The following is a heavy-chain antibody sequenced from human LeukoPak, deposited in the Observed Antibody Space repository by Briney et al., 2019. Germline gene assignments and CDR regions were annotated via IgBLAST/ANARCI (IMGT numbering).Heavy chain of an antibody. Sequence: KPSETLSLTCAVYGGSFSGYYWSWIRQPPRKGLEWIGEINHSGSTNYNPSLKSRVTISVDTSKNQFSLKLSSVTAADTAVYYCARARIAAAGTTDYWGQGTLVTVSS. CDR2: INHSGST. D-gene: IGHD6-13*01. CDR1: GGSFSGYY. CDR3: ARARIAAAGTTDY. J-gene: IGHJ4*02. V-gene: IGHV4-34*01.